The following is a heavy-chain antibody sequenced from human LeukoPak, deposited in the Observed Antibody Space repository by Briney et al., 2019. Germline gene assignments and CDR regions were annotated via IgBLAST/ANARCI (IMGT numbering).Heavy chain of an antibody. J-gene: IGHJ4*02. D-gene: IGHD2-21*01. V-gene: IGHV1-3*01. Sequence: ASEKVSCKASGYTFTSYAMHWVCQAPGQRLEWMGWINAGNGNTKYSQKFQGRVTITRDTSASTAYMELSSLRSEDTAVYYCARGDCGGNDCYYIDYWGQGTLVTVSS. CDR1: GYTFTSYA. CDR3: ARGDCGGNDCYYIDY. CDR2: INAGNGNT.